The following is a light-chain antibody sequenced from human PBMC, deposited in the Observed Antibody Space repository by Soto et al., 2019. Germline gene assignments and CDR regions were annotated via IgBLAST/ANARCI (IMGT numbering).Light chain of an antibody. CDR3: HQYNGWPRT. J-gene: IGKJ1*01. V-gene: IGKV3-15*01. CDR2: GTS. Sequence: EIVMTQSPATLSLSPGESATLSCRASQNISRSLAWYQQKPGQGPSLLIYGTSTRAGGVPDRFSGGGSGTEFTLTITRLQSEDFAVYYCHQYNGWPRTCGQGTKVDIK. CDR1: QNISRS.